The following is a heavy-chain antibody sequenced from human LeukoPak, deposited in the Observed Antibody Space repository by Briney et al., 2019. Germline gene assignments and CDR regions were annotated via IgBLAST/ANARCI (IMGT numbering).Heavy chain of an antibody. Sequence: SETLSLTCAVYGGSFSGYYWSWIRQPPGKGLEWIGSIYHRGSTYYSPSLKSRVTISVDTSKNQFSLELSSVTAADTAVYYCARANEYSSSVPFDYWGQGTLVTVSS. CDR3: ARANEYSSSVPFDY. D-gene: IGHD6-6*01. CDR1: GGSFSGYY. CDR2: IYHRGST. J-gene: IGHJ4*02. V-gene: IGHV4-34*01.